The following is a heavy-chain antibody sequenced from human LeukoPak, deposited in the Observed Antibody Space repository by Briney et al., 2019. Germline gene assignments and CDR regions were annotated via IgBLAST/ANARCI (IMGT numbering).Heavy chain of an antibody. CDR2: ISYTGST. Sequence: PSETLSLTCTVSGGSISNYYWSWIRQPPGEGLEWIGFISYTGSTNYNPSLKSRVTVSVDTSRNQFSLKVTSVTAADTAVCYCARTIKSGNYYWFDPWGQGTLVTVSS. CDR1: GGSISNYY. D-gene: IGHD1-26*01. CDR3: ARTIKSGNYYWFDP. J-gene: IGHJ5*02. V-gene: IGHV4-59*01.